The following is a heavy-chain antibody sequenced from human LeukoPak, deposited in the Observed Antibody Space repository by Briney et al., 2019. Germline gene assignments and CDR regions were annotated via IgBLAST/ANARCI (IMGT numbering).Heavy chain of an antibody. CDR2: ISGSGGST. V-gene: IGHV3-23*01. Sequence: QTGGSLRLSCAASGFTFRSYAMSWVRQAPGKGLEWVSSISGSGGSTDYADSVKGRFTISRDNSKNTMYVQMNSLRAEDTAVYYCARILVAAGVDYWGQGILVTVSS. J-gene: IGHJ4*02. CDR1: GFTFRSYA. D-gene: IGHD6-13*01. CDR3: ARILVAAGVDY.